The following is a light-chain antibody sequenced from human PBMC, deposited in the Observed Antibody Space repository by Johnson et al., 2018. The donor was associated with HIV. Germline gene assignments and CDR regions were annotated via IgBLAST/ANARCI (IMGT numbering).Light chain of an antibody. CDR1: SSNIGNNY. Sequence: QSVLTQPPSVSAAPGQKVTISCSGSSSNIGNNYVSWYQQLPGTAPKLLIYDNNKRPSGIPDRFSGSKSGTSATLGITGPQTGDEADYYGGTWDSSLSVNYVFGTGTKVTVL. J-gene: IGLJ1*01. CDR3: GTWDSSLSVNYV. CDR2: DNN. V-gene: IGLV1-51*01.